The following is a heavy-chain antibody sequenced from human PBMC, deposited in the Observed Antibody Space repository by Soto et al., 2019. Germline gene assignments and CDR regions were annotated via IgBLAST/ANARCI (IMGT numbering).Heavy chain of an antibody. CDR2: IKSKTDGGTT. CDR3: TTASYCSTTICSFYFDY. V-gene: IGHV3-15*01. J-gene: IGHJ4*02. CDR1: GFTFSNAW. Sequence: GGSLRLSCAASGFTFSNAWMSWVRQAPGKGLEWVGRIKSKTDGGTTDFAAPVKGRFTISRDDSKNTPYLQMNSLKTEDTAVYYCTTASYCSTTICSFYFDYWGQGTLVTVSS. D-gene: IGHD2-2*01.